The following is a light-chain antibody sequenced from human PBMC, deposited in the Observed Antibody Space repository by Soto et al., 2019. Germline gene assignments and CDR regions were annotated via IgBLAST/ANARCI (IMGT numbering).Light chain of an antibody. J-gene: IGLJ1*01. CDR1: SSDVGGYNY. V-gene: IGLV2-14*01. CDR3: SSYTSSSTQV. CDR2: DVS. Sequence: QSALTQPASVSGSPGQSITISCTGTSSDVGGYNYVSWYQQHPGKAPKLMIYDVSNRPSGVSNRFSGSKSGNTASLTISGLQAEDKADYYCSSYTSSSTQVFGTGTKVTVL.